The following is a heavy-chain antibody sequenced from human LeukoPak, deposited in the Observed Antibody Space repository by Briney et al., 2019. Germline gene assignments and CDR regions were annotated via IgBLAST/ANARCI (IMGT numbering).Heavy chain of an antibody. CDR3: ARHGGSYSFDY. CDR2: MYNSGST. CDR1: GGSISSYY. J-gene: IGHJ4*02. V-gene: IGHV4-59*08. D-gene: IGHD1-26*01. Sequence: SETLSLTCTVSGGSISSYYWSWIRQPPGKGLEWIGYMYNSGSTNYNPSLKSRVTISVDTSKNQFSLKLNSVPAADTAVYYCARHGGSYSFDYWGQGTLVTVSS.